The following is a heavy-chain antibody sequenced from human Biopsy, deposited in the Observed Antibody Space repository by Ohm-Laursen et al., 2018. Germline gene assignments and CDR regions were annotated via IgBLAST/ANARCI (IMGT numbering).Heavy chain of an antibody. J-gene: IGHJ6*02. V-gene: IGHV1-58*01. CDR2: IVVGSGHT. CDR3: AATSTLYYYYYAMDV. Sequence: SVKVSCKASGFTFSSSAVQWMRQARGQRLEWIGWIVVGSGHTDYAQKFQERVTITRDMSTSTAYMELTSLRSEDTAVYYCAATSTLYYYYYAMDVWDQGTTITVSS. CDR1: GFTFSSSA.